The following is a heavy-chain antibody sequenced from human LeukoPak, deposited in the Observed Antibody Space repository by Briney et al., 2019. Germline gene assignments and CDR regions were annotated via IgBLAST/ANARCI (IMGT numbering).Heavy chain of an antibody. J-gene: IGHJ5*02. CDR3: AREYYDFWSGYRWFDP. D-gene: IGHD3-3*01. CDR2: INTKTGNP. CDR1: GYSLTTSA. Sequence: ASVKVSCKASGYSLTTSALSWVRQAPGQGLEWMGWINTKTGNPTYNQGFTGRFVFSVDTSVNTAYLQISSLKAEDTALYFCAREYYDFWSGYRWFDPWGQGTLVTVSS. V-gene: IGHV7-4-1*02.